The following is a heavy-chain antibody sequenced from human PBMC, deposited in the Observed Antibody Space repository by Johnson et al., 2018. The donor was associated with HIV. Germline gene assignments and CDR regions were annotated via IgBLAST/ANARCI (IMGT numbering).Heavy chain of an antibody. CDR2: INSDGSIT. Sequence: MQLVESGGGLVQPGGSLRLSCAASGFTFSSYWMHWVRQAPGKGLVWVARINSDGSITTYADSVKGRFTSSRNNAKNTLYLQMNSLRDEDTAVYYWSRVVGKLLWFGELLEDDAFDIWGQGTMVTVSS. CDR3: SRVVGKLLWFGELLEDDAFDI. J-gene: IGHJ3*02. V-gene: IGHV3-74*02. D-gene: IGHD3-10*01. CDR1: GFTFSSYW.